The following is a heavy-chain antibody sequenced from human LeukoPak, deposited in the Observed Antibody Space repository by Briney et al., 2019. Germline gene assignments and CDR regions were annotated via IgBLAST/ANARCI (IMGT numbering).Heavy chain of an antibody. D-gene: IGHD1-26*01. CDR3: ARPVGGHGY. CDR1: GFTSTNYW. Sequence: GGSLRLSCAASGFTSTNYWMHWVRQAPGKGLVWVSRINSDGSSTSYADSVKGRFTISRDNAKNTLYLQMNSLRAEDTAVYYCARPVGGHGYWGQGTLVTVSS. J-gene: IGHJ4*02. CDR2: INSDGSST. V-gene: IGHV3-74*01.